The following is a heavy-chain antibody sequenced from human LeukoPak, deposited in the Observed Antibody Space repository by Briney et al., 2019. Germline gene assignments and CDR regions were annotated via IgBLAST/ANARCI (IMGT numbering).Heavy chain of an antibody. Sequence: SQTLSLTCTVSGGSISSGGHYWSWLRQHPGKGLEWIGYIYYSGSTYYNPSLKSRVTVSGDTSKNQFSLKLSSVTASDTAVYYCARQGWFGELLSPLDYWGQGTLVTVSS. V-gene: IGHV4-31*03. D-gene: IGHD3-10*01. CDR1: GGSISSGGHY. CDR2: IYYSGST. CDR3: ARQGWFGELLSPLDY. J-gene: IGHJ4*02.